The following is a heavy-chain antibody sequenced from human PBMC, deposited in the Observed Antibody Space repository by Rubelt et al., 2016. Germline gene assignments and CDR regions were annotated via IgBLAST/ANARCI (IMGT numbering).Heavy chain of an antibody. CDR1: GFDFSNYW. D-gene: IGHD1-14*01. CDR3: VRDTGNNLGYWFDP. V-gene: IGHV3-48*04. J-gene: IGHJ5*02. Sequence: EVQLVESGGGLVQPGGSLRLSCAASGFDFSNYWMSWVRQAPGKGLEWVSYISSSSSTAYYADSVEGRFTSSRDNAKDSLYLKMKSLRADETAMYYCVRDTGNNLGYWFDPWGQGTLVTVSS. CDR2: ISSSSSTA.